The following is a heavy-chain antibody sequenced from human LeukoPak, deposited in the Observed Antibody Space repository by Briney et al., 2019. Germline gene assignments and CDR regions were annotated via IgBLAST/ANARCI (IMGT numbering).Heavy chain of an antibody. D-gene: IGHD3-3*01. CDR2: IYYSGNT. CDR1: AGSISSDCYY. CDR3: ARGGRCITIFGVVSLNYYYMDV. Sequence: PSETLSLTCTVSAGSISSDCYYWGWLRQPPGKGLEWIGTIYYSGNTYYNPSLKSRLTISVDTSKNQFSLKLRSVTAADTAVYYCARGGRCITIFGVVSLNYYYMDVWGKETTVTVSS. J-gene: IGHJ6*03. V-gene: IGHV4-39*07.